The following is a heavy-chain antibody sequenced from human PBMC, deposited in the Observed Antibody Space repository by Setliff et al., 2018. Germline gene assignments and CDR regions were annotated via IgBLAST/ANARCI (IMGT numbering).Heavy chain of an antibody. Sequence: ETLSLTCTVSGDSIDTDIWWSWVRQSPGKGLEWVGRIKSKADGGTADFAAPVKGRFTISRDDSKNTMSLQMNSLKTEDTAVYFCATRLGDFWGQGTLVTVSS. CDR2: IKSKADGGTA. V-gene: IGHV3-15*01. CDR3: ATRLGDF. J-gene: IGHJ4*02. CDR1: GDSIDTDIW.